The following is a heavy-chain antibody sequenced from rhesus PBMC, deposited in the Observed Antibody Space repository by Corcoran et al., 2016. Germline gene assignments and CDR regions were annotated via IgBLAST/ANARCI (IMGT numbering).Heavy chain of an antibody. CDR1: GGSISSSY. D-gene: IGHD5-36*01. CDR3: ASAQDIACSRYVDY. CDR2: IYGSGSST. Sequence: QLLLQESGPGLVKPSETLSVTCAVSGGSISSSYWSWIRQAPGKGLDWIGYIYGSGSSTHYNPSLKIRVTLSVDTSKTHLSLTLSSVPAADTAVYYCASAQDIACSRYVDYWGQGVLVTVSS. V-gene: IGHV4-169*02. J-gene: IGHJ4*01.